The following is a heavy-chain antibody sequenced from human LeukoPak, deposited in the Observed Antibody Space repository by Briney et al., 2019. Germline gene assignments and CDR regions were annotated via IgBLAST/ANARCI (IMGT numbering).Heavy chain of an antibody. D-gene: IGHD3-10*01. Sequence: SETLSLTCAVYGGSFSGYYWSWIRQPPGKGLEWIGEINHSGSTNYNPSLKSRVTISVDTSKNQFPLKLSSVTAADTAVYYCAILYGSGSYYNVQSGYWGQGTLVTVSS. J-gene: IGHJ4*02. CDR3: AILYGSGSYYNVQSGY. CDR2: INHSGST. V-gene: IGHV4-34*01. CDR1: GGSFSGYY.